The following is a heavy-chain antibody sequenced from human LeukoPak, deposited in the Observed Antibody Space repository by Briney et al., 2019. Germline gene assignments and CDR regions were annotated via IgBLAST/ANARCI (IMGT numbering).Heavy chain of an antibody. D-gene: IGHD5/OR15-5a*01. CDR2: ISSSSSYI. CDR3: AREGSVPDAFDI. V-gene: IGHV3-21*01. Sequence: GGSLRLSCAASGFTFSSYSMNWVRQAPGKGLEWVSSISSSSSYIYYADSVKGRFTISRDNAKNSLYLQMNSLRAEDTAVYYCAREGSVPDAFDIWGQGTMVTVSS. J-gene: IGHJ3*02. CDR1: GFTFSSYS.